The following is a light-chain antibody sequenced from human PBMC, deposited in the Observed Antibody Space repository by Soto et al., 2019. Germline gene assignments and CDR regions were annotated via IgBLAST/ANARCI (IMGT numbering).Light chain of an antibody. CDR2: VNSDGSH. CDR1: SGHSSYA. J-gene: IGLJ2*01. Sequence: QAVVTQSPSASASLGASVKLTCTLSSGHSSYAIAWHQQQPEKGPRYLMKVNSDGSHSKGDGIPDRFSGSSSGAERYLTISSLQSEDEPDYYCQTWGTGIVVFGGGTKLTVL. V-gene: IGLV4-69*01. CDR3: QTWGTGIVV.